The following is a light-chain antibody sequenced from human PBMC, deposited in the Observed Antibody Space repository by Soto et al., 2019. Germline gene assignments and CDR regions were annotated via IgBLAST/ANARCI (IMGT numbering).Light chain of an antibody. CDR2: WDN. CDR3: AAWDDNLSGLV. V-gene: IGLV1-47*01. CDR1: NSNVGSNY. Sequence: QSVRTQTPSASGTHGQRVTISGSGSNSNVGSNYGYWYQQPPATAPKLLIHWDNQRPSVVPARFSGSKSGTSASLAISGLRSEDEADYYCAAWDDNLSGLVFGGGTQLTFL. J-gene: IGLJ2*01.